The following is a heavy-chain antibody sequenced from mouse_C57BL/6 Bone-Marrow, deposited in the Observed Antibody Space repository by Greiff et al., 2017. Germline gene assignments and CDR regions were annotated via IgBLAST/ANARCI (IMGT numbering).Heavy chain of an antibody. CDR1: GYAFSSSW. CDR3: ERYYYGSGWDFDV. CDR2: IYPGDGDT. J-gene: IGHJ1*03. D-gene: IGHD1-1*01. Sequence: VQLQQSGPELVKPGASVKISCKASGYAFSSSWMNWVQQRPGKGLEWIGRIYPGDGDTNYTGKFKGKATLTADKSSSTAYMQLSSLTSEDSAVYCCERYYYGSGWDFDVWGTGTTVTVSS. V-gene: IGHV1-82*01.